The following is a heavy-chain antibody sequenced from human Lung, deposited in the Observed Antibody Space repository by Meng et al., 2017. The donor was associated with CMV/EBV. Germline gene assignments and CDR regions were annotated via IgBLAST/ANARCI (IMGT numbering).Heavy chain of an antibody. V-gene: IGHV3-21*01. Sequence: GESXKISCAASGFTFNSYSMNWVRQAPGKGLEWVSSISHTGSYIYYADSVRGRFTISRDNAKNSLYLQLNSLRAEDTAVYYCARDGDRFLTTEYYVDYWGQGTLVTVSS. CDR3: ARDGDRFLTTEYYVDY. D-gene: IGHD3-10*01. J-gene: IGHJ4*02. CDR1: GFTFNSYS. CDR2: ISHTGSYI.